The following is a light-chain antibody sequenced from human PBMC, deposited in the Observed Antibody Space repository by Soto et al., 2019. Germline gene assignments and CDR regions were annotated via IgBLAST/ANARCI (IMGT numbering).Light chain of an antibody. Sequence: DIQMTQSPSTLSASVGDRVTITCRASQTINIWLAWYQQKPGKAPKLLIYDASSLESGVPSRFSGSGSGTAFTLTISSLQPDDFATYYCQQYNSYSTFGQGTKVDIK. CDR1: QTINIW. J-gene: IGKJ1*01. CDR3: QQYNSYST. CDR2: DAS. V-gene: IGKV1-5*01.